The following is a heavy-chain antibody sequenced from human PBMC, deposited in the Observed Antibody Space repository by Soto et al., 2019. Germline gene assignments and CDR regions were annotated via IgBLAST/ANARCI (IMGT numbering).Heavy chain of an antibody. CDR3: ARAPYYGSGTYYYYALDV. D-gene: IGHD3-10*01. CDR1: GITFSDHY. CDR2: ISGTAGTI. Sequence: QVQLVESGGGLVKPGGSLRLSCEASGITFSDHYMTWIRQAPGKGLEWISYISGTAGTIYYADSVKGRFTISRDNAKNSLFLQLTSLTAEDTAVYYCARAPYYGSGTYYYYALDVWGQGTPGTVYS. V-gene: IGHV3-11*01. J-gene: IGHJ6*02.